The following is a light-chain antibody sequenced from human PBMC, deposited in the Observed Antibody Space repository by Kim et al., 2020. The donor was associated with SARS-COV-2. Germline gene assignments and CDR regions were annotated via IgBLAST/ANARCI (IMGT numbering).Light chain of an antibody. V-gene: IGKV3-20*01. CDR1: QSVRRSY. CDR3: QQYGSSIT. CDR2: GAS. Sequence: PGERATLACRASQSVRRSYLAWYQQKPGHAPRLLFYGASIRATGIPDRFRVSGSGTDFTLAISRLEPEDFAVYYCQQYGSSITFGQGTRLEIK. J-gene: IGKJ5*01.